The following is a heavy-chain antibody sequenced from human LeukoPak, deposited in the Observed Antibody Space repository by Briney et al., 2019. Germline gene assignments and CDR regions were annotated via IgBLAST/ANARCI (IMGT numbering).Heavy chain of an antibody. J-gene: IGHJ4*02. Sequence: AGRSLRLSCAASGFIFSNYDMHWVRQAPGKGLEWVAVISYDGSNKYYADSVKGRFTISRDNSKNTLYLQMNSLRAEDTAVYYCARPVYYDSSGYYYPSFGYWGQGTLVTVSS. CDR1: GFIFSNYD. V-gene: IGHV3-30*03. CDR2: ISYDGSNK. D-gene: IGHD3-22*01. CDR3: ARPVYYDSSGYYYPSFGY.